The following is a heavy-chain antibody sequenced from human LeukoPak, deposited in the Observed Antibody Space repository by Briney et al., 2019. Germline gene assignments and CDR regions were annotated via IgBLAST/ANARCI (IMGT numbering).Heavy chain of an antibody. D-gene: IGHD4-17*01. J-gene: IGHJ4*02. CDR2: IYYNGGT. Sequence: SETLSLTCTVSGGSISSYYWSWIRQPPGRGLEWIGYIYYNGGTNYNPSLKSRVTISVDTSKNQFSLKLSSVTAADTAVYYCARWARGDPDYWGQGTLVTVSS. CDR3: ARWARGDPDY. CDR1: GGSISSYY. V-gene: IGHV4-59*01.